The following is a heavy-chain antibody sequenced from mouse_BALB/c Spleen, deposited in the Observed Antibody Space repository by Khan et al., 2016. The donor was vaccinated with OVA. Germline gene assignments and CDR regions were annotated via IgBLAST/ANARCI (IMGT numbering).Heavy chain of an antibody. CDR2: IYPGNSDT. J-gene: IGHJ2*01. D-gene: IGHD2-1*01. V-gene: IGHV1-5*01. Sequence: VQLQQSGTVLARPGASVKMSCKASGYTFTNYWMHWVKQRPGQGLEWIGTIYPGNSDTNYNQKFTGKAKLTAATSTSTAYMELSSLTNEDSAVYYCARNGFGNYEMCDYWARGTTLSVSS. CDR1: GYTFTNYW. CDR3: ARNGFGNYEMCDY.